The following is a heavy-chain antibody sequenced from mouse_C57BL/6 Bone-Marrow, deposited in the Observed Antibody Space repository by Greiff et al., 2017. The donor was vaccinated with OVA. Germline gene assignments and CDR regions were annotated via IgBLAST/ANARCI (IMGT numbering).Heavy chain of an antibody. CDR1: GYTFTSYW. Sequence: QVQLQQPGAELVKPGASVKLSCKASGYTFTSYWMHWVKQRPGQGLEWIGMIHPNSGSTNYNETFKSKATLTVDKSSSTAYMQLSSLTSEDSAVDYCANDYEWYFDVWGTGTTVTVSS. CDR3: ANDYEWYFDV. D-gene: IGHD2-4*01. V-gene: IGHV1-64*01. CDR2: IHPNSGST. J-gene: IGHJ1*03.